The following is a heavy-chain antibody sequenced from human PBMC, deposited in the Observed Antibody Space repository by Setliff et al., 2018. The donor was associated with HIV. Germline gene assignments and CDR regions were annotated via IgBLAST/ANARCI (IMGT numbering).Heavy chain of an antibody. CDR1: GGSFSGYY. V-gene: IGHV4-34*01. D-gene: IGHD3-22*01. CDR3: AGLNLMAWLLHQPYFDY. J-gene: IGHJ4*02. CDR2: INHSGST. Sequence: SQTLSLTCAVYGGSFSGYYWSWIRQPPGKGLEWIGEINHSGSTNYTPSLKSRVTISADTSKNQFSLKLSSLTAADTAVYYCAGLNLMAWLLHQPYFDYWGQGTLVTFSS.